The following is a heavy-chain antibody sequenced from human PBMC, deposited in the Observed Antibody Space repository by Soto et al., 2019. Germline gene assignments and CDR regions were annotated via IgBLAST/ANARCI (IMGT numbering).Heavy chain of an antibody. J-gene: IGHJ6*02. CDR3: ARNIVVVPAAIRNYYYGMDV. Sequence: PGESLKISCMGSGYSFTSYWISWVRQMPGKGLEWMGRIDPSDSYTNYSPSFQGHVTISADKSISTAYLQWSSLKASDTAMYYCARNIVVVPAAIRNYYYGMDVWGQGTTVTV. CDR2: IDPSDSYT. CDR1: GYSFTSYW. D-gene: IGHD2-2*02. V-gene: IGHV5-10-1*01.